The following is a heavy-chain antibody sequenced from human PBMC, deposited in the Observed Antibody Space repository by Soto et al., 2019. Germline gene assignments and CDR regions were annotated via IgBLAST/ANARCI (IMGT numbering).Heavy chain of an antibody. V-gene: IGHV3-30-3*01. Sequence: ESGGGVVQPGRSLRLSCAASGFTFSSYAMHWVRQAPGKGLEWVAVISYDGSNKYYADSMKGRFTISRDNSKNTLYLQMNSLRAEDTAVYYCARDLSTVTTSDFDYWGQGTLVTVSS. J-gene: IGHJ4*02. CDR1: GFTFSSYA. CDR2: ISYDGSNK. D-gene: IGHD4-17*01. CDR3: ARDLSTVTTSDFDY.